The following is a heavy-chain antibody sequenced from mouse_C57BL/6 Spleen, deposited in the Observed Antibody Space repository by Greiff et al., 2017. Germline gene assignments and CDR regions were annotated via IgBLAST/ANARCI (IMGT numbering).Heavy chain of an antibody. V-gene: IGHV1-82*01. J-gene: IGHJ3*01. CDR3: ARGGYDYDGGFGAY. Sequence: QVQLKESGPELVKPGASVKISCKASGYAFSSSWMNWVKQRPGKGLAWIGRIYPGDGDTNYNGKFKGKATLTADKSSSTAYMQLSSLTSEDSAVCFCARGGYDYDGGFGAYWGQGTLVTVSA. CDR1: GYAFSSSW. D-gene: IGHD2-4*01. CDR2: IYPGDGDT.